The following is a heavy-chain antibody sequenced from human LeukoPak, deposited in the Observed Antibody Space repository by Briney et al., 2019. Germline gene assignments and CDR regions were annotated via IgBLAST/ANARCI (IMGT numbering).Heavy chain of an antibody. J-gene: IGHJ4*02. D-gene: IGHD5-24*01. CDR1: GFTFSNYN. V-gene: IGHV3-48*02. Sequence: GGSLRLSCAASGFTFSNYNMNWVRQAPGKGLEWVSYISSSSSTRFYADSVKGRFTISRDNAKNSLYLQMNSLRDEDTAVYYCARDRQRWLQLFDYWGQGTLVTVSS. CDR2: ISSSSSTR. CDR3: ARDRQRWLQLFDY.